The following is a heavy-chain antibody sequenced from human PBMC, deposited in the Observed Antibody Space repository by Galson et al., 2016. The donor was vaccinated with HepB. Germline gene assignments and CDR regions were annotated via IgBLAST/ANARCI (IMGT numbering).Heavy chain of an antibody. CDR3: ARDGYFCESSSFFW. CDR2: ISTYTGNT. J-gene: IGHJ4*02. CDR1: GYTFSSYG. D-gene: IGHD3-22*01. V-gene: IGHV1-18*01. Sequence: SVKVSCKASGYTFSSYGISWVRQAPGQGLEWMGWISTYTGNTNYAQKLQGRVTMTTDTSTSTAYMELRSLRSDDTAVYYCARDGYFCESSSFFWWGQGTLVAVSS.